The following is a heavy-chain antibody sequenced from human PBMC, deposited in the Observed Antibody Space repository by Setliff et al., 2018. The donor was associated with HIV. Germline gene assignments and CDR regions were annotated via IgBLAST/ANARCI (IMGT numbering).Heavy chain of an antibody. Sequence: GGSLRLSCAASGFTFSNAWMSWVRQAPGEGLEWVGRIKSKTDGGTTDYAAPVKGRFTISRDDSKNTLYLQMNSLKTEDTAVYYCTAALQQQVVRWFDPWGQGTLVTVSS. CDR3: TAALQQQVVRWFDP. V-gene: IGHV3-15*01. CDR2: IKSKTDGGTT. CDR1: GFTFSNAW. D-gene: IGHD6-13*01. J-gene: IGHJ5*02.